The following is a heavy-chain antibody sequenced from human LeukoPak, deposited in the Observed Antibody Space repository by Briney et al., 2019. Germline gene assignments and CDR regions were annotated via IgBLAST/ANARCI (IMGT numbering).Heavy chain of an antibody. D-gene: IGHD5-18*01. Sequence: PGGSLRLSCAASGFTFSSYAMSWVRQAPGKGLEWVSAISGSGGSTYYEDSLKGRFTISRDNSKNTLYLQMNSLRAEDTAVYYCAKTADTAMVKDYYYGMDVWGQGTTVTVSS. CDR1: GFTFSSYA. J-gene: IGHJ6*02. V-gene: IGHV3-23*01. CDR3: AKTADTAMVKDYYYGMDV. CDR2: ISGSGGST.